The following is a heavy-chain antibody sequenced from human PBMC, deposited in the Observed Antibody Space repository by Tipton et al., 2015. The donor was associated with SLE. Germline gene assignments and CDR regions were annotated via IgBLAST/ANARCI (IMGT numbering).Heavy chain of an antibody. D-gene: IGHD4/OR15-4a*01. V-gene: IGHV4-4*07. Sequence: LRLSCTVSGDSISTYYWTWIRQAAGKGLEWVGRIYTSGYTEYSPALQSRVTISIDTFKEQLSLKLTALTAADSAVYFCARGVRSHNYMDVWGNGTTVTVSS. CDR3: ARGVRSHNYMDV. CDR2: IYTSGYT. J-gene: IGHJ6*03. CDR1: GDSISTYY.